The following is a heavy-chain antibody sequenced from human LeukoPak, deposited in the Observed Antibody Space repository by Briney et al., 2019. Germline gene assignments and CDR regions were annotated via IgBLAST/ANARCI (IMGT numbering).Heavy chain of an antibody. Sequence: GASVKVSCKPSGYIFTAYYMHWVRQAPGQGLEWMGWIDPNSGDTMFEQEFQDKVTMTMDTSISTEYVERSRVRSDGAAMYYCASGKDEVVPAVIVYWGQGTLISVSS. CDR2: IDPNSGDT. V-gene: IGHV1-2*02. CDR1: GYIFTAYY. CDR3: ASGKDEVVPAVIVY. J-gene: IGHJ4*02. D-gene: IGHD2-2*01.